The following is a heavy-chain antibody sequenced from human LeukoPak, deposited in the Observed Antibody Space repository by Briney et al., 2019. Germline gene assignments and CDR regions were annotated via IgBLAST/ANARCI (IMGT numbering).Heavy chain of an antibody. V-gene: IGHV4-30-4*01. CDR1: AGSISSGDYY. CDR3: ARTPVPGHYFDY. CDR2: IYYSGGT. D-gene: IGHD6-19*01. J-gene: IGHJ4*02. Sequence: SETLSLTCTVSAGSISSGDYYWSWIRQPPGKGLEWIGYIYYSGGTYYNPSLKSRVTISVDTSKNQFSLKLSSVTAADTAVYYCARTPVPGHYFDYWGQGTLVTVSS.